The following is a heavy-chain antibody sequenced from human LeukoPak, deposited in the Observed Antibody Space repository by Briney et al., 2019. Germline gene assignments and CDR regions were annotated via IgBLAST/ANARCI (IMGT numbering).Heavy chain of an antibody. CDR3: AREVVLVPAAIGCFQH. V-gene: IGHV1-46*01. Sequence: GASVKVSCKASGYTFTSYYMHWVRQAPGQGLEWMGIINPSGGSTSYAQKFQGRVTMTRDTSTSTVYMELSSLRSEDTAVYYCAREVVLVPAAIGCFQHWGQGTLVTVSS. CDR1: GYTFTSYY. CDR2: INPSGGST. D-gene: IGHD2-2*01. J-gene: IGHJ1*01.